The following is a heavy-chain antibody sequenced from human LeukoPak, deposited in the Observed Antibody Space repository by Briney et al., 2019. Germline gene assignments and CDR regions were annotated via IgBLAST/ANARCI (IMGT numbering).Heavy chain of an antibody. V-gene: IGHV3-66*01. CDR1: GFTVSSSY. D-gene: IGHD3-22*01. CDR3: ARGSHYDSSGFTLFDL. CDR2: IYSGGST. J-gene: IGHJ2*01. Sequence: GGSLRLSCAASGFTVSSSYMSWVRQAPGKGLEWVSVIYSGGSTYYADSVKGRVAISRENSQNTLYLQMNSLTAEDTAVYYCARGSHYDSSGFTLFDLWGRGTLVTVSS.